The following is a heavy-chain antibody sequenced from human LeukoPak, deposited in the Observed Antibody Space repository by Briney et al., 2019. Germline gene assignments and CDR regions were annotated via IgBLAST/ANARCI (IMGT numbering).Heavy chain of an antibody. V-gene: IGHV1-2*02. D-gene: IGHD3-16*02. CDR1: GYTFTSYD. CDR3: ARDIMITFGGVLAERRYWFDP. J-gene: IGHJ5*02. Sequence: ASVKVSCKASGYTFTSYDINWVRQAPGQGLEWMGWINPNSGGTNYAQKFQGRVTMTRDTSIITAYMELSRLRSDDTALYYCARDIMITFGGVLAERRYWFDPWGQGTLVTVSS. CDR2: INPNSGGT.